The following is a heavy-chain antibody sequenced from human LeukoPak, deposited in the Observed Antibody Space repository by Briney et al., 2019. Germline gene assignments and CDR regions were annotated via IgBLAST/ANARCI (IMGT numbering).Heavy chain of an antibody. V-gene: IGHV1-69*04. CDR2: IIPILGIA. CDR1: GGTFSSYA. J-gene: IGHJ5*02. Sequence: SVKVSCKASGGTFSSYAISWVRQAPGQGLEWMGRIIPILGIANYAQKFQGRVTITADKSTSTVYMELSSLRSEDTAVYYCAREAAAAGTDGWFDPWGQGTLVTVSS. CDR3: AREAAAAGTDGWFDP. D-gene: IGHD6-13*01.